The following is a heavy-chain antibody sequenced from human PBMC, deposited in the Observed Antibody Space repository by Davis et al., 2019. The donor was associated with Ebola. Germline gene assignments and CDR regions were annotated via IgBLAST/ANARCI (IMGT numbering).Heavy chain of an antibody. Sequence: SETLSLTCAVYGGSFSGYYWSWIRQPPGKGLEWIGEINHSGSTNYNPSLKSRVTISVDTSKNQFSLKLSSVTAADTAVYYCARMDYYYGSGTNRLDPWGQGTLVTVSS. CDR1: GGSFSGYY. CDR3: ARMDYYYGSGTNRLDP. J-gene: IGHJ5*02. V-gene: IGHV4-34*01. CDR2: INHSGST. D-gene: IGHD3-10*01.